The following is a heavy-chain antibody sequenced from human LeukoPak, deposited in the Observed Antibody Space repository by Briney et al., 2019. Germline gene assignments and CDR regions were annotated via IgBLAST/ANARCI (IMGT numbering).Heavy chain of an antibody. J-gene: IGHJ6*04. D-gene: IGHD3-9*01. V-gene: IGHV1-69*06. CDR3: ARVPPTISGGYYYYGMDV. CDR2: IIPIFGTA. CDR1: GGTFSSYA. Sequence: SVKVSCKSSGGTFSSYAISWVRQAPGQGLEWMGGIIPIFGTANYAQKFQGRVTITADKSTSTAYMELSSLRSEDTAVYYCARVPPTISGGYYYYGMDVWGKGTTVTVSS.